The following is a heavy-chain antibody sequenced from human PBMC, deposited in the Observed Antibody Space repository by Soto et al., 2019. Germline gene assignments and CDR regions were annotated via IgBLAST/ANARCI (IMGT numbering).Heavy chain of an antibody. D-gene: IGHD2-15*01. Sequence: QVQLQQWGAGLLKPSETLSLTCAVYGGSFSGYYWSWIRQPPGKGLEWIGEINHSGSTNYNPSLKSRVTISVDTSKNQFSLKLSSVTAADTAVYYCARRYCSGGSCYRFRGLNAFDIWGQGTMVTVSS. CDR1: GGSFSGYY. V-gene: IGHV4-34*01. CDR2: INHSGST. J-gene: IGHJ3*02. CDR3: ARRYCSGGSCYRFRGLNAFDI.